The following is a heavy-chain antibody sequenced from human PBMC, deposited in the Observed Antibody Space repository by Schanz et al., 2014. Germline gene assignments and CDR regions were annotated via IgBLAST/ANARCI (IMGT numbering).Heavy chain of an antibody. CDR3: VRDYNWGFDN. CDR2: IKISGDV. J-gene: IGHJ4*02. CDR1: GFTFRTYG. D-gene: IGHD7-27*01. Sequence: VQLVESGGGVVQPGGSLRLSCAASGFTFRTYGMHWVRQAPGKGLEWISYIKISGDVFYTDSVKGRFTISRDNAKSSLYLQMSSLRDEATAIYYCVRDYNWGFDNWGQGTLVTVSS. V-gene: IGHV3-48*02.